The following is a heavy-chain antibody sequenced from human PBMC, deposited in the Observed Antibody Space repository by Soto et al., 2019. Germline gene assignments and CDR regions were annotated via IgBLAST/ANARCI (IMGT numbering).Heavy chain of an antibody. CDR1: GYTFTSYG. CDR2: ISAYNGNT. D-gene: IGHD1-26*01. Sequence: QVQLVQSGAEVKKPGASVKVSCKASGYTFTSYGISWVRQAPGQGLEWMGWISAYNGNTNYAQKLQGRVTMTTDTSTSRAYMELRSLRSDDTAVYYCARDLGDGGELPRNWFDPWGQGTLVTVSS. J-gene: IGHJ5*02. V-gene: IGHV1-18*01. CDR3: ARDLGDGGELPRNWFDP.